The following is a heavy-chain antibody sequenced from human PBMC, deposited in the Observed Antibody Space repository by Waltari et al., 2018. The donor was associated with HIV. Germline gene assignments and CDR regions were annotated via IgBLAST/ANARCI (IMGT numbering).Heavy chain of an antibody. D-gene: IGHD4-17*01. J-gene: IGHJ5*02. CDR3: ARGTTTVTPNWFDP. CDR2: INHSGST. V-gene: IGHV4-34*01. Sequence: QVQLQQWGAGLLKPSETLSLTCAVYGGSFSGYYWSWIRQPPGKGLEWIGEINHSGSTNYNPSLKIRVPISVDTSKNQFSLKLSSVTAADTAVYYCARGTTTVTPNWFDPWGQGTLVTVSS. CDR1: GGSFSGYY.